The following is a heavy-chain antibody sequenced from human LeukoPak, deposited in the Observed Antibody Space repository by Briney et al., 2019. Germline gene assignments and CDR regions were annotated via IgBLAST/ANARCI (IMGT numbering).Heavy chain of an antibody. J-gene: IGHJ4*02. CDR1: GGSISSSSYY. CDR2: IYYSGST. Sequence: SETLSLTCTVSGGSISSSSYYWGWIRQPPGKGLEWIGSIYYSGSTYYNPSLKSRVTISVDTSKNQFSLKLSSVTAADTAVYYCARNDFWSGYYETYYFDYWGQGTLVTVSS. D-gene: IGHD3-3*01. V-gene: IGHV4-39*01. CDR3: ARNDFWSGYYETYYFDY.